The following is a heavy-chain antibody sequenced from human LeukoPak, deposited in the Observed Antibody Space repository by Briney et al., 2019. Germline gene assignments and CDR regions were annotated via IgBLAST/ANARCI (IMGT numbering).Heavy chain of an antibody. CDR3: ASRSSRGFGGLD. V-gene: IGHV4-59*11. J-gene: IGHJ4*02. CDR1: GGSISSHY. Sequence: SETLSLTCTVSGGSISSHYWSWIRQPPGKGLEWIGYIYYSGSTNYNPSLKSRVTISVDTSKNQFSLKLSSVTAADTAVYYCASRSSRGFGGLDWGQGTLVTVSS. CDR2: IYYSGST. D-gene: IGHD6-6*01.